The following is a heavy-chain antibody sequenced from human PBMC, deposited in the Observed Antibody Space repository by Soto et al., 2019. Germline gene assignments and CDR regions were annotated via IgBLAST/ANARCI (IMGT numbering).Heavy chain of an antibody. CDR1: GGAISSGGYY. J-gene: IGHJ2*01. D-gene: IGHD3-22*01. CDR2: SYYSGST. CDR3: ARDATYYYDSSGYWYFDL. Sequence: QVQLQESGPGMVKPSQTLSLTCTVSGGAISSGGYYWSWIRQHPGKGLEWIGYSYYSGSTYYNPFLKSRVTISVDTSKNQFSLKLSSVTAADTAVYYCARDATYYYDSSGYWYFDLWGRGTLVTVSS. V-gene: IGHV4-31*03.